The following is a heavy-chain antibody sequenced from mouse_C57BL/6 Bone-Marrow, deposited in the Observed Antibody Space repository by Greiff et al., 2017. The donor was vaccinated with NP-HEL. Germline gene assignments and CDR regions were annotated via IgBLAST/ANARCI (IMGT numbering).Heavy chain of an antibody. Sequence: EVHLVESGGGLVQPGGSLKLSCAASGFTFSDYYMYWVRQTPEKGLEWVAYISNGGGSTYYPDTVKGRFTISRDNAKNTLYLQLSRLKSEDTAMYYCARQDYYGSSSSMDYWGQGTSVTVSS. CDR2: ISNGGGST. CDR1: GFTFSDYY. V-gene: IGHV5-12*01. CDR3: ARQDYYGSSSSMDY. D-gene: IGHD1-1*01. J-gene: IGHJ4*01.